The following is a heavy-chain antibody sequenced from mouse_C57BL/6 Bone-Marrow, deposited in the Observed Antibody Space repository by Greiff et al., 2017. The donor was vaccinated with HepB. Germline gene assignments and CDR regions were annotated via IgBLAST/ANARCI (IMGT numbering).Heavy chain of an antibody. CDR1: GYTFTSYW. Sequence: QVQLQQPGTELVKPGASVKLSCKASGYTFTSYWMHWVKQRPGQGLEWIGNINPSNGGTNYNEKFKSKATLTVDKSSSTAYMQLSSLTSEDSAVYYCARPYYDGSSFYWYFDVWGTGTTVTVSS. CDR3: ARPYYDGSSFYWYFDV. D-gene: IGHD1-1*01. V-gene: IGHV1-53*01. J-gene: IGHJ1*03. CDR2: INPSNGGT.